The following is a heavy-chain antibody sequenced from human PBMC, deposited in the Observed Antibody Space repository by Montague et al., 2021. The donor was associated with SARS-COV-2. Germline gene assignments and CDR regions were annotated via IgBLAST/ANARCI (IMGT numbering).Heavy chain of an antibody. V-gene: IGHV3-9*01. J-gene: IGHJ4*02. CDR2: IRWDRGDR. D-gene: IGHD5-12*01. CDR3: GKASASNARWMQSPIDY. Sequence: SLRLSCAASGFIVGDYAMHWVRQRPGKGLEWVSSIRWDRGDRSYAASVKGRFSISRDDVKNSLYLQMDSLRPEDTALYYCGKASASNARWMQSPIDYWGQGTPVIVSS. CDR1: GFIVGDYA.